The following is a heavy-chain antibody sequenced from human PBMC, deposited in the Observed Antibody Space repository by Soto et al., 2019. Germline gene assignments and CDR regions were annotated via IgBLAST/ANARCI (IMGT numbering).Heavy chain of an antibody. CDR2: FIAMLGTP. J-gene: IGHJ4*02. CDR3: ARGAMANFDY. V-gene: IGHV1-69*13. D-gene: IGHD5-18*01. Sequence: SVKVSCKASGGAFCSQGIAWVRQAPGQGLEWMGGFIAMLGTPTYAKKVQGRATISADESLTSSYLGLRSLRSEDTGVYFCARGAMANFDYWGQGTVVTVSS. CDR1: GGAFCSQG.